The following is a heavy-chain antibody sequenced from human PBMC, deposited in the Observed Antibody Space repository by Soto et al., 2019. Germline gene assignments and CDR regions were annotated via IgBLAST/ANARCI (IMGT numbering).Heavy chain of an antibody. CDR2: IYHGGST. J-gene: IGHJ4*02. V-gene: IGHV4-30-2*06. Sequence: QLQLQESGSGLVRPSQTLSLSCAVSGGSISSGGYSWNWIRQSPGKGLEWIGYIYHGGSTYSNPSLESRVTLSVDTSKNQFSLRLNSVIAAETAVYYCARDRRSLYHDGSGLDYWGQGILVTVSS. CDR1: GGSISSGGYS. CDR3: ARDRRSLYHDGSGLDY. D-gene: IGHD3-22*01.